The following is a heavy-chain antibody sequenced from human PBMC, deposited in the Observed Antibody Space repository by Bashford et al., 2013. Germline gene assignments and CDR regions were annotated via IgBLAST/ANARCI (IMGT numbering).Heavy chain of an antibody. Sequence: VASVKVSCKASGYTFTRYYMHWVRQAPGQGLEWMGWMNPKSGNTGYAQTFQGRITMTRDTPISTAYMELSSLRSEDTAVYYCARGRTYYYDGSDYYPTNDAFDIWGQGTMVTVSS. J-gene: IGHJ3*02. CDR1: GYTFTRYY. CDR3: ARGRTYYYDGSDYYPTNDAFDI. V-gene: IGHV1-8*01. CDR2: MNPKSGNT. D-gene: IGHD3-22*01.